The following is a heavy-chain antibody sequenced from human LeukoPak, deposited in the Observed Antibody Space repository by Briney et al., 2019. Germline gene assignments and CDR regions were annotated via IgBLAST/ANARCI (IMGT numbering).Heavy chain of an antibody. Sequence: GESLKISCKGSGYSFTTYWIGWVRQMPGKGLEWMGIIYPDDSDTRYSDTRYSPSFQGQVTISADRSINTAYLQWSSLKASDTAMYYCAREVGATFDYFDYWGQGTLVTVSS. CDR2: IYPDDSDTRYSDT. V-gene: IGHV5-51*01. J-gene: IGHJ4*02. D-gene: IGHD1-26*01. CDR1: GYSFTTYW. CDR3: AREVGATFDYFDY.